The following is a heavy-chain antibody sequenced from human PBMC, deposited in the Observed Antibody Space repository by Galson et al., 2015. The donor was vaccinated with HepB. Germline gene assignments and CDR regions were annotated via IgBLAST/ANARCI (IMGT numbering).Heavy chain of an antibody. J-gene: IGHJ5*01. CDR3: ARGVTGYYYDSRWFDS. V-gene: IGHV3-30*04. CDR2: LSYDGSNK. D-gene: IGHD3-22*01. CDR1: GFTFSSYA. Sequence: SLRLSCAASGFTFSSYAMYWVRQAPGKGLEWVAVLSYDGSNKYYADSVKGRFTTSRDNSKNTLFLQMNSLRAEDTAVYYCARGVTGYYYDSRWFDSWGHGTLVTVSS.